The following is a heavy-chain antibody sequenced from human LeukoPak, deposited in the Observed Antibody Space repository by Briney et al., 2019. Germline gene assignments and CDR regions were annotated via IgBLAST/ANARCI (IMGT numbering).Heavy chain of an antibody. Sequence: QPGGSLRLSCAASGFTFNNYAMHWVRQAPGEGLEWVAVIPYHGSNKNYADSVKGRFTISRDNSKNTLCLQMNSLRAEDTAVYYCAKEQPQTWLFDYWGQGTLVTVSS. V-gene: IGHV3-30*04. D-gene: IGHD5-12*01. J-gene: IGHJ4*02. CDR2: IPYHGSNK. CDR3: AKEQPQTWLFDY. CDR1: GFTFNNYA.